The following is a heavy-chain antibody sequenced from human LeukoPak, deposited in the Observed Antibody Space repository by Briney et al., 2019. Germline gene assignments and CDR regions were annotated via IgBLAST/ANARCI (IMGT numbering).Heavy chain of an antibody. CDR2: ISGGGGTT. D-gene: IGHD3-10*01. J-gene: IGHJ4*02. CDR3: ANDGTSGNYYGSDY. CDR1: GFTFSNYG. V-gene: IGHV3-23*01. Sequence: PGGSLGLSCAASGFTFSNYGMSWVRQAPGKGLEWVSAISGGGGTTYYADSVKGRFTISRDNSKNTLYLQMTSLRAEDTAVYYCANDGTSGNYYGSDYWGQGTLVTVSS.